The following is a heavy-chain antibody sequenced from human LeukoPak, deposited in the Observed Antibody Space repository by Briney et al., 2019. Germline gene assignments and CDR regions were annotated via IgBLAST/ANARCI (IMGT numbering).Heavy chain of an antibody. CDR2: ISGDGGST. J-gene: IGHJ5*01. CDR1: GFIFHDYA. Sequence: GGSLGLSCAAPGFIFHDYAIHWVRQPPGKGLEWVSLISGDGGSTFYADSMKGRFTISRDNSKNSLYLQMSSLRIEDTALYYCARESESSGWYDFWGQGTLVTVSS. CDR3: ARESESSGWYDF. D-gene: IGHD3-22*01. V-gene: IGHV3-43*02.